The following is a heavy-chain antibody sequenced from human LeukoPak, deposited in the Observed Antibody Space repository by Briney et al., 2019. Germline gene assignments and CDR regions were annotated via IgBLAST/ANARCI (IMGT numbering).Heavy chain of an antibody. CDR3: AKDVRGYSYGHLDY. CDR1: RFTFSSYA. D-gene: IGHD5-18*01. J-gene: IGHJ4*02. CDR2: ISGSGGST. V-gene: IGHV3-23*01. Sequence: PGGSLRLSCAASRFTFSSYAMSWVRQAPGKGLEWVSAISGSGGSTYYADSVKGRFTISRDNSKNTLYLQMNSLRAEDTAVYYCAKDVRGYSYGHLDYWGQGTLVTVSS.